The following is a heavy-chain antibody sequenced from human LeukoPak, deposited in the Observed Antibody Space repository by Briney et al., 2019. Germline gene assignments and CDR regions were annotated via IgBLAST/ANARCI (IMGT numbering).Heavy chain of an antibody. Sequence: GGSLRLSCVASGFTFSNAWMSWVRQAPGKGLEWVGRIKCKTDGGTTDYAAPVKGRFTISRDDSNNTLYLQMNSLETEDTAVYYCTTFGHCSSTSCYSGWGQGTLVTVSS. D-gene: IGHD2-2*01. J-gene: IGHJ4*02. CDR2: IKCKTDGGTT. CDR1: GFTFSNAW. V-gene: IGHV3-15*01. CDR3: TTFGHCSSTSCYSG.